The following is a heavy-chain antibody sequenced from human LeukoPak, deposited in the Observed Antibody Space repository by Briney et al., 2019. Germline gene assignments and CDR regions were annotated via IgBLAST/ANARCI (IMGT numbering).Heavy chain of an antibody. CDR3: ARVPAQRWAHYFDY. CDR1: GGSLSSGGYY. Sequence: SETLSLTCTVSGGSLSSGGYYRSWIRQHPGKGLEWIGYIYYSGSTYYNPSLKSRVTISVDTSKNQFSLKLSSVTAADTAVYYCARVPAQRWAHYFDYWGQGTLVTVSS. CDR2: IYYSGST. D-gene: IGHD5-24*01. J-gene: IGHJ4*02. V-gene: IGHV4-31*03.